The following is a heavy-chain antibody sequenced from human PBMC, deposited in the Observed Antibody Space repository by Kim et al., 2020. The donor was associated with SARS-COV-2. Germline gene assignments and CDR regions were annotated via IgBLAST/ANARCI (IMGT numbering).Heavy chain of an antibody. CDR1: GGSISSSSYY. Sequence: SETLSLTCTVSGGSISSSSYYWGWIRQPPGKGLEWIGSIYYSGSTYYNPSLKSRVTISVDTSKNQFSLKLSSVTAADTAVYYCARDRGYSGYGATEAFDYWGQGTLVTVSS. V-gene: IGHV4-39*07. J-gene: IGHJ4*02. CDR2: IYYSGST. CDR3: ARDRGYSGYGATEAFDY. D-gene: IGHD5-12*01.